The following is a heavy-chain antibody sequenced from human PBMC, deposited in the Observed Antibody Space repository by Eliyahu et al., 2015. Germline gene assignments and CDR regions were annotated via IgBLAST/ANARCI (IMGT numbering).Heavy chain of an antibody. J-gene: IGHJ4*02. Sequence: GGSISSGGYFWSWIRQHPGKGLEWIGYIYYSGSTYYTPSLKSRLTISVDTSKNQFSLKLSSVTAADTAVYYCVRDNWNDGGWDGKYYFDYWGQGILVTVSS. CDR3: VRDNWNDGGWDGKYYFDY. D-gene: IGHD1-20*01. CDR2: IYYSGST. V-gene: IGHV4-31*02. CDR1: GGSISSGGYF.